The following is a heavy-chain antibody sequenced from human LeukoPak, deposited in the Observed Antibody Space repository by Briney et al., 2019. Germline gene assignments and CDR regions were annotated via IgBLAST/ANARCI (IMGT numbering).Heavy chain of an antibody. CDR3: ASDSGSYIDY. J-gene: IGHJ4*02. D-gene: IGHD1-26*01. CDR1: GGSISSHY. V-gene: IGHV4-59*08. Sequence: PSETLSLTCTVSGGSISSHYWSWIRQPPGKGLEWIGYIYYSGSTNYNPSLKSRVTISVDTSKNQFSLKLSSATAADTAVYYCASDSGSYIDYWGQGTLVTVSS. CDR2: IYYSGST.